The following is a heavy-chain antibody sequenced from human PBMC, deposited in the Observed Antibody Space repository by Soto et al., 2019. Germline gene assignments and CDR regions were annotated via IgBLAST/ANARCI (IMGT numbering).Heavy chain of an antibody. Sequence: GGSLRLGCGASWFTFSCSAVHWFRQASGKGLEWVGRIRSKANSYATAYAASVKGRFTISRDDSKNTAYLQMNSLKTEDTAVYYCTRDYSGWPDWGQGTLVTGSS. CDR3: TRDYSGWPD. V-gene: IGHV3-73*01. CDR1: WFTFSCSA. CDR2: IRSKANSYAT. J-gene: IGHJ4*02. D-gene: IGHD6-19*01.